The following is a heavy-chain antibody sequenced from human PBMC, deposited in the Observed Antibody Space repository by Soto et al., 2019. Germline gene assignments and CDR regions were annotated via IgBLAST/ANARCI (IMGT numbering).Heavy chain of an antibody. Sequence: VGSLRLSCAASGFTFSNAWMSWVRQAPGKGLEWVGRIKSKTDGGTTDYAAPVKGRFTISRDDSKNTLYLQMNSLKTEDTAVYYCTTDLGLSGAFDIWGQGTMVTVSS. D-gene: IGHD7-27*01. V-gene: IGHV3-15*01. CDR1: GFTFSNAW. J-gene: IGHJ3*02. CDR3: TTDLGLSGAFDI. CDR2: IKSKTDGGTT.